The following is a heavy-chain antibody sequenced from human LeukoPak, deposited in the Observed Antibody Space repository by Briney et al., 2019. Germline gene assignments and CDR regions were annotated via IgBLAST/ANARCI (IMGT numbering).Heavy chain of an antibody. CDR2: ISSSGSTI. J-gene: IGHJ4*02. D-gene: IGHD4-23*01. CDR1: GFTFSSYE. Sequence: GGSLRLSCAASGFTFSSYEMDWVRQAPGKGLEWVSYISSSGSTIYYADSAKGRFTISRDNAKNSLYLQMNSLRAEDTAVYYCATDYGGNGNDYWGQGTLVTVSS. V-gene: IGHV3-48*03. CDR3: ATDYGGNGNDY.